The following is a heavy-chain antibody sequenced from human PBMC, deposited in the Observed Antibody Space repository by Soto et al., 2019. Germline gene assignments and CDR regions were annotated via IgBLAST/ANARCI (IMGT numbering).Heavy chain of an antibody. D-gene: IGHD6-13*01. CDR3: ARRGPGTYFDY. J-gene: IGHJ4*02. CDR1: GFTFSSYA. CDR2: VSGSGGST. Sequence: GGSLRLSCAASGFTFSSYAMNWVRQAPGKGLEWVSVVSGSGGSTYYADSVQCRFTISRDNSKNTLYLQMNSLRAEDTAIYYCARRGPGTYFDYWGQGTLVTVSS. V-gene: IGHV3-23*01.